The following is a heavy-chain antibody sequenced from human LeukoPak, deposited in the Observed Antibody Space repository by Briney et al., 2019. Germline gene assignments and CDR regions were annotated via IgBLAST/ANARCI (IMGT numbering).Heavy chain of an antibody. CDR1: GFSFSNSW. Sequence: GGSLRLSCAATGFSFSNSWMTWVRQAPGKGPEWLANINVDGSTKNYVDAVEGRFTISRDNAKNSLYLQTNSLRAEDTAVYYCTRDFAFLEFDYWGQGTLVTVSS. V-gene: IGHV3-7*01. CDR3: TRDFAFLEFDY. D-gene: IGHD2-21*01. CDR2: INVDGSTK. J-gene: IGHJ4*02.